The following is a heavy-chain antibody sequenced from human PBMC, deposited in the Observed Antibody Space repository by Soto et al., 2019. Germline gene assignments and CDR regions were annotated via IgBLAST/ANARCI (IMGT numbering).Heavy chain of an antibody. D-gene: IGHD5-18*01. CDR3: ARVPQCGYSYGDPRYYGMDV. Sequence: ASVKVSCKASGYTFTSYGISWVRQAPGQGLEWMGWISAYNGNTNYAQKLQGRVTMTTDTSTSTAYMELRSLRSDDTAVYYCARVPQCGYSYGDPRYYGMDVWGQGTTVTVSS. CDR1: GYTFTSYG. CDR2: ISAYNGNT. V-gene: IGHV1-18*01. J-gene: IGHJ6*02.